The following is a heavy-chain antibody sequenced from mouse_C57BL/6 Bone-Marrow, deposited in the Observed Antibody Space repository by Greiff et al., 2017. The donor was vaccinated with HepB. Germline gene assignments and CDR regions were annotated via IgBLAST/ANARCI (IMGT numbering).Heavy chain of an antibody. V-gene: IGHV1-55*01. Sequence: VKLQPPGAELVKPGASVKMSCKASGYTFTSYWITWVKQRPGQGLEWIGDIYPGSGSTNYNEKFKSKATLTVDTSSSTAYMQLSSLTSEDSAVYYCARDYSNYDYWGQGTTLTVSS. CDR1: GYTFTSYW. D-gene: IGHD2-5*01. J-gene: IGHJ2*01. CDR2: IYPGSGST. CDR3: ARDYSNYDY.